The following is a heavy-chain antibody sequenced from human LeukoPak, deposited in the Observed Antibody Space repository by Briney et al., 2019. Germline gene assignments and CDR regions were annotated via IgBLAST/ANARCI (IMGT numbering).Heavy chain of an antibody. D-gene: IGHD1-26*01. CDR1: GGSISSSSYY. V-gene: IGHV4-39*01. Sequence: SETLSLTCTVSGGSISSSSYYWGWIRQPPGKGLEWIGSIYYSGSTYYNPSLKSRVTISVDTSKNQFSLKLSSVTAADTAVYYCARHGKWELGLFDYWGQGTLVTVSS. CDR3: ARHGKWELGLFDY. CDR2: IYYSGST. J-gene: IGHJ4*02.